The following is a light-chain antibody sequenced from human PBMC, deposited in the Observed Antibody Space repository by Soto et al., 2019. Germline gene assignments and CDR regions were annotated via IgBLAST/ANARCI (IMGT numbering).Light chain of an antibody. J-gene: IGKJ2*01. V-gene: IGKV4-1*01. Sequence: DIVMTQSPDSLAVSLGERATINCKSSQSVLYSSNNKNYLAWYQQKPGQPPKLLIYWASTRESGVPDRFSGNGSGTDFTLTISSLQAEDVAVYYCQQYYSTPMYTFGQGTKLEL. CDR3: QQYYSTPMYT. CDR2: WAS. CDR1: QSVLYSSNNKNY.